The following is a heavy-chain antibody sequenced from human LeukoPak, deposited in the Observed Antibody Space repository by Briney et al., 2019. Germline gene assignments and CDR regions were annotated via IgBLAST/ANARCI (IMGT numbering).Heavy chain of an antibody. CDR1: GFTFDDYA. Sequence: GRSLRLSCAASGFTFDDYAMHWVRQVPGKGLEWVSGISWSSGSTGYVDSVKGRFTISRDNAKNALYLQMSSLRPEDTALYYCAKDRDYGGDADPAVFDLWGHGTMVTVSS. CDR3: AKDRDYGGDADPAVFDL. CDR2: ISWSSGST. V-gene: IGHV3-9*01. D-gene: IGHD4-23*01. J-gene: IGHJ3*01.